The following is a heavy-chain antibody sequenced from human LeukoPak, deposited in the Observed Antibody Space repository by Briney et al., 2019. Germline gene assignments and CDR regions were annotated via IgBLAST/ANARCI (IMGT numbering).Heavy chain of an antibody. CDR3: ARDKRYYGTSGYYDSHPPDAFDV. Sequence: TSETLSLTCPVSGGSISSGFYSWSWIRQPPGKRLEWIGYIYYTGSTYYNPSLKSRVTMSVDTSKNHFSLMLSSVTAADTAVYYCARDKRYYGTSGYYDSHPPDAFDVWGQGTMVTVSS. CDR1: GGSISSGFYS. J-gene: IGHJ3*01. D-gene: IGHD3-22*01. CDR2: IYYTGST. V-gene: IGHV4-30-4*07.